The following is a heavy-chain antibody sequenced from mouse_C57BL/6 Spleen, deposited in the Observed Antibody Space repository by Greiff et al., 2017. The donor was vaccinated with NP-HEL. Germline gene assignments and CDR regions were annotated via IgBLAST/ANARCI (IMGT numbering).Heavy chain of an antibody. Sequence: VQLKESGGGLVKPGGSLKLSCAASGFTFSDYGMHWVRQAPEKGLEWVAYISSGSSTIYYADTVKGRFTISRDNAKNTLFLQMTSLRSEDTAMYYCARFYYGIAMDYWGQGTSVTVSS. V-gene: IGHV5-17*01. CDR3: ARFYYGIAMDY. CDR1: GFTFSDYG. J-gene: IGHJ4*01. D-gene: IGHD1-1*01. CDR2: ISSGSSTI.